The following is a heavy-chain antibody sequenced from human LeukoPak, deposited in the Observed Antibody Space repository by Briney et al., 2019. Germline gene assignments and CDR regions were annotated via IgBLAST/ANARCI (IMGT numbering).Heavy chain of an antibody. CDR3: ARGTLYSGWSYYFDS. V-gene: IGHV4-4*02. D-gene: IGHD6-19*01. CDR2: IYYSGTT. CDR1: GDSISSSYW. Sequence: SETLSLTCDVSGDSISSSYWWTWVRQPPGKGLEWIGSIYYSGTTKYNPSLKSRVTISVDNSNNKFSLRLSSVTAADTALYYCARGTLYSGWSYYFDSWGQGTLVTVSS. J-gene: IGHJ4*02.